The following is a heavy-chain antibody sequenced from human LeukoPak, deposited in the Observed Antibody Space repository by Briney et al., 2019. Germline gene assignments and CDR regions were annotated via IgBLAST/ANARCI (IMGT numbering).Heavy chain of an antibody. CDR3: ARPATMWLATGDAFDI. D-gene: IGHD5-12*01. J-gene: IGHJ3*02. Sequence: GSLRLSCAASGFTFSSYWMSWVRQAPGKGLEWVANIKQDGSEKYYVDSVKGRFTISRDNAKNSLYLQMNSLRAEDTAVHYCARPATMWLATGDAFDIWGQGTMVTVSS. V-gene: IGHV3-7*01. CDR2: IKQDGSEK. CDR1: GFTFSSYW.